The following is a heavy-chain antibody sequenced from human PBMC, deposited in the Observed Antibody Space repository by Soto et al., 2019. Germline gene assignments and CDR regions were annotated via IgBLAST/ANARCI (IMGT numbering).Heavy chain of an antibody. D-gene: IGHD6-13*01. CDR3: AGQYAAAGTHYYYYGMDV. J-gene: IGHJ6*02. Sequence: GGSLRLSCAASGFTFSSFAMSWVRQAPGKGLEWVSTINKSGGSTYYADSVKGRFTISRDNSKNMLFLQMNSLRAEDTAVYYCAGQYAAAGTHYYYYGMDVWGQGTTVTVSS. CDR1: GFTFSSFA. CDR2: INKSGGST. V-gene: IGHV3-23*01.